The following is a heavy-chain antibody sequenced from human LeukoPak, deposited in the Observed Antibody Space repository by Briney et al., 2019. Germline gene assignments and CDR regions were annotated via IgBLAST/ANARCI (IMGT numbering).Heavy chain of an antibody. Sequence: SVKVSCKASVGTFSSYAISWVRQAPGQGLEWMGGIIPIFGTGNDAQKFQGRVTMTADDFSSTAFMELSSLRSEDTAVYYCAREGLPYYYGSGSFSSPFDYWSQGTMVTVSS. V-gene: IGHV1-69*01. CDR2: IIPIFGTG. CDR3: AREGLPYYYGSGSFSSPFDY. D-gene: IGHD3-10*01. J-gene: IGHJ4*02. CDR1: VGTFSSYA.